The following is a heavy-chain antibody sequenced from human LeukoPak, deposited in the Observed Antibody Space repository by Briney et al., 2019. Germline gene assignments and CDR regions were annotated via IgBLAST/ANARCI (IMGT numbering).Heavy chain of an antibody. J-gene: IGHJ5*02. CDR3: ARGGNWNYVSGWFDL. CDR1: GYSISSGYY. CDR2: IYHSGST. D-gene: IGHD1-7*01. Sequence: SETLSLTCTVSGYSISSGYYWGWIRQPPGKGLEGIGSIYHSGSTYYNPSLKSRVTISVDTSKNQFSLKLSSVTAADTAVYYCARGGNWNYVSGWFDLWGQGTLVTVSS. V-gene: IGHV4-38-2*02.